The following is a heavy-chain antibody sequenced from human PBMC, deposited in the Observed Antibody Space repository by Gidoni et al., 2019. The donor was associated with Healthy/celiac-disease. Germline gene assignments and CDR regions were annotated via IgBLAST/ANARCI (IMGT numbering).Heavy chain of an antibody. V-gene: IGHV3-23*01. D-gene: IGHD6-13*01. Sequence: EVLLLESGGGVVQPGGSLRLSCAASGSTFSSYAMSWVRQAPGKGLEWVSAISGSGGSTYYADSVKGRFTISRDNSKNTLYLQMNSLRTEDTAVYYCAKPRIGEIAGTVDWGQGTLVTVSS. CDR3: AKPRIGEIAGTVD. CDR1: GSTFSSYA. J-gene: IGHJ4*02. CDR2: ISGSGGST.